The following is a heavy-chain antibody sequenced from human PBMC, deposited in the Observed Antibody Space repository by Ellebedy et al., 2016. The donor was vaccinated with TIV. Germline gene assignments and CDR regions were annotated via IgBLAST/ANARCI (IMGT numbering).Heavy chain of an antibody. CDR3: ARDGWPYYDILTGEP. CDR2: ISAYNGNT. Sequence: ASVKVSXKASGYTFTSYGISWVRQAPGQGLEWMGWISAYNGNTNYAQKLQGRVTMTTDTSTSTAYMELRSLRSDDTAVYYCARDGWPYYDILTGEPWGQGTLVTVSS. D-gene: IGHD3-9*01. V-gene: IGHV1-18*04. CDR1: GYTFTSYG. J-gene: IGHJ5*02.